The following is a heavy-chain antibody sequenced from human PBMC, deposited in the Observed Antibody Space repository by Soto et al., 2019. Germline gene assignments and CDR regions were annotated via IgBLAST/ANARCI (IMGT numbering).Heavy chain of an antibody. J-gene: IGHJ4*02. CDR1: GYTFTGYY. Sequence: ASVKVSCKASGYTFTGYYMHWVRQAPGQGLEWMGIINPSGGSTSYAQKFQGRVTMTRDTSTSTVYMELSSLRSEDTAVYYCASLGSGDYYDYWGQGTLVTVSS. CDR3: ASLGSGDYYDY. V-gene: IGHV1-46*01. D-gene: IGHD3-10*01. CDR2: INPSGGST.